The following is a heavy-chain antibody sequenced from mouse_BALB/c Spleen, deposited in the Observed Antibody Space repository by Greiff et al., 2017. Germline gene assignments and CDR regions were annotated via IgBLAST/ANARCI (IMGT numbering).Heavy chain of an antibody. V-gene: IGHV5-6-2*01. D-gene: IGHD1-1*01. Sequence: EVKVVESGGGLVKLGGSLKLSCAASGFTFSSYYMSWVRQTPEKRLELVAAINSNGGSTYYPDTVKGRFTISRDNAKNTLYLQMSSLKSEDTALYYCARQITTVAPYFDYWGQGTTLTVSS. J-gene: IGHJ2*01. CDR3: ARQITTVAPYFDY. CDR1: GFTFSSYY. CDR2: INSNGGST.